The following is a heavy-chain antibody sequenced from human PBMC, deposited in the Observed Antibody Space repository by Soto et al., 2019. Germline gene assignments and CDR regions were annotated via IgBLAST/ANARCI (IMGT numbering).Heavy chain of an antibody. V-gene: IGHV4-59*01. Sequence: PSEALSLTCTVSGGSFSGNYWSWVRQPPGKGLEYIGYVYDTERTNYNPSLKSRVTISVDTSKAQFSLKLTSVTAADTAVYSCTRDHGTSLIRDWGQGILVTVSS. CDR3: TRDHGTSLIRD. CDR2: VYDTERT. CDR1: GGSFSGNY. J-gene: IGHJ4*02. D-gene: IGHD1-26*01.